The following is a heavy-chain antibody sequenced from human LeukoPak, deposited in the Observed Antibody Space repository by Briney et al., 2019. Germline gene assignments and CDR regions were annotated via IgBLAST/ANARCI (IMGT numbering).Heavy chain of an antibody. J-gene: IGHJ6*03. D-gene: IGHD6-13*01. V-gene: IGHV4-39*07. CDR1: GGSISSSSYY. CDR3: ATPIAAAENYYYYMDV. Sequence: PSETLSLTCTVSGGSISSSSYYWSWIRQPPGKGLEWIGEINHSGSTNYNPSLKSRVTISVDTSKNQFSLKLSSVTAADTAVYYSATPIAAAENYYYYMDVWGKGTTVTVSS. CDR2: INHSGST.